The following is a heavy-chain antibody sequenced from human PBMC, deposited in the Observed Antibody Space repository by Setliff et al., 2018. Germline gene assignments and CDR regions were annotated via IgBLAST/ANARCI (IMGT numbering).Heavy chain of an antibody. D-gene: IGHD3-3*01. V-gene: IGHV4-34*01. CDR1: GASFSNYY. CDR2: IDHSGRT. CDR3: RSWSGYYKNDY. Sequence: SETLSLTCTVYGASFSNYYWGWVRQPPEERLEWIGEIDHSGRTKYNPSLKGRVTISVDTSKNQFSLRLSSVTAADTAVYYCRSWSGYYKNDYWGQGTVVTVSS. J-gene: IGHJ4*02.